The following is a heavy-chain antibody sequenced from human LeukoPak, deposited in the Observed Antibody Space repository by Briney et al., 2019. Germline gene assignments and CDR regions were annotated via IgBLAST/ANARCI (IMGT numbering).Heavy chain of an antibody. J-gene: IGHJ3*02. CDR3: AKTSPQYRGSGSHGAFDI. D-gene: IGHD3-10*01. CDR2: ISGSGGST. CDR1: GFTFSSYA. V-gene: IGHV3-23*01. Sequence: PGGSLRLSCAASGFTFSSYAMSWVRQAPGKGLEWVPAISGSGGSTYYADSVKGRFTISRDNSKNTLYLQMNSLRAEDTAVYYCAKTSPQYRGSGSHGAFDIWGQGTMVTVSS.